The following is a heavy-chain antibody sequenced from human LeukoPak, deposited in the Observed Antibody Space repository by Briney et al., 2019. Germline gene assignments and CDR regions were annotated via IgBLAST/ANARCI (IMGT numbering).Heavy chain of an antibody. CDR2: IYSGGST. V-gene: IGHV3-53*01. Sequence: GGSLRLSCAASGFTVSSNYMSWVRQAPGKGLEWVSVIYSGGSTYYADSVKGRFTISRDNSKNTLYLQMNSLRAEDTAVYYCARGAPTTVTTVMPYYYYYMDVWGKGTTVTISS. D-gene: IGHD4-17*01. J-gene: IGHJ6*03. CDR1: GFTVSSNY. CDR3: ARGAPTTVTTVMPYYYYYMDV.